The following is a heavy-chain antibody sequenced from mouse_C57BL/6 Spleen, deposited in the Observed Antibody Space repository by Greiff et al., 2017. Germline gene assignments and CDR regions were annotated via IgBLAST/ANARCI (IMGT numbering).Heavy chain of an antibody. CDR1: GYTFTDYY. CDR3: ALTTAGYFDV. J-gene: IGHJ1*03. V-gene: IGHV1-26*01. D-gene: IGHD1-1*01. CDR2: INPNNGGT. Sequence: EVKLQQSGPELVKPGASVKISCKASGYTFTDYYMNWVKQSHGKSLEWIGDINPNNGGTSYNQKFKGKATLTVDKSSSTAYMELRSLTSEDSAVYYCALTTAGYFDVWGTGTTVTVSS.